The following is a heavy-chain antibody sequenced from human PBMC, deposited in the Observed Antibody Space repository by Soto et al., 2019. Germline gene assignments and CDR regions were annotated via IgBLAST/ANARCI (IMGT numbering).Heavy chain of an antibody. D-gene: IGHD3-22*01. CDR2: FDPEDGET. CDR1: GYTFTSYY. J-gene: IGHJ4*02. Sequence: ASVKVSCKASGYTFTSYYMHWVRQAPGKGLEWMGGFDPEDGETIYAQKFQGRVTMTEDTSADTAYMELSSLRSEDTAVYYCATALYDSSGYSHSSFDYWGQGTLVTVSS. CDR3: ATALYDSSGYSHSSFDY. V-gene: IGHV1-24*01.